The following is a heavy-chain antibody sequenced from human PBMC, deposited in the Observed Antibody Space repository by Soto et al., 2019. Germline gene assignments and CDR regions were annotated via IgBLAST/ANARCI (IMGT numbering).Heavy chain of an antibody. CDR1: GFTFSSYG. J-gene: IGHJ6*02. V-gene: IGHV3-30*18. Sequence: PGGSLRLSCAASGFTFSSYGMHWVRQAPGKGLEWVAVISYDGSNKYYADSVKGRFTISRDNSKNTLYLQMNSLRAEDTAVYYCAKRGNDYSNPYYYYYGMDVWGQGTTVTVSS. CDR2: ISYDGSNK. CDR3: AKRGNDYSNPYYYYYGMDV. D-gene: IGHD4-4*01.